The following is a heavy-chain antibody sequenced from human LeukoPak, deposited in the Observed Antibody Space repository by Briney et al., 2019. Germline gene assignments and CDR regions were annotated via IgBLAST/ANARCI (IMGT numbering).Heavy chain of an antibody. CDR3: ARAIQQWLIGGAGY. Sequence: GGSLRLSCAASGFTFNNFAMSWVRQAPGKGLEWVSATSGNGDLTYYADSVKGRFTISSDNSKNTLYLQMNSLRAEDSAVYYCARAIQQWLIGGAGYWGQGTLVTVSS. CDR2: TSGNGDLT. CDR1: GFTFNNFA. D-gene: IGHD6-19*01. J-gene: IGHJ4*02. V-gene: IGHV3-23*01.